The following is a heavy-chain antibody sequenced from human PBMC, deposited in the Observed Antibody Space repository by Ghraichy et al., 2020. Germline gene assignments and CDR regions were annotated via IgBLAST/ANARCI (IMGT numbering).Heavy chain of an antibody. CDR1: GFTFSSYG. Sequence: GGSLRLSCAASGFTFSSYGMHWVRQAPGKGLEWVAVISYDGSNKYYADSVKGRFTISRDNSKNTLYLQMNSLRADDTAVYYCAKDRTQWELLYYFDCWCHGPLVTISS. J-gene: IGHJ4*01. CDR3: AKDRTQWELLYYFDC. D-gene: IGHD1-26*01. V-gene: IGHV3-30*18. CDR2: ISYDGSNK.